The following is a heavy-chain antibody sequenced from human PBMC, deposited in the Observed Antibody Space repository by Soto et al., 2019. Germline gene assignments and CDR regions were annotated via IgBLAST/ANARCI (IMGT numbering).Heavy chain of an antibody. D-gene: IGHD6-19*01. CDR2: ICDGGGST. V-gene: IGHV3-23*01. Sequence: GGSLRLSCAASGLTFKSYAMSWVRQAPGKGLEWVAVICDGGGSTDYADSVKGRFTISRDNAKNSLYLQMNSLRAEDTAVYYCARGTGAAVAADYWGQGTLVTVSS. J-gene: IGHJ4*02. CDR1: GLTFKSYA. CDR3: ARGTGAAVAADY.